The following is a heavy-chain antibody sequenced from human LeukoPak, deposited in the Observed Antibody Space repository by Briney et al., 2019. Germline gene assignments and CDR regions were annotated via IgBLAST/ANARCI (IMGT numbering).Heavy chain of an antibody. CDR3: ARPYYYDSSGWDAFDI. D-gene: IGHD3-22*01. CDR1: GGTFSSYT. J-gene: IGHJ3*02. V-gene: IGHV1-69*02. CDR2: IIPILGIA. Sequence: SVKVSCKASGGTFSSYTISWVRQAPGQGLEWMGRIIPILGIANYAQKFQGRVTITADKSTSTAYMELSSLRSEETAVYYCARPYYYDSSGWDAFDIWGQGTMVTVSS.